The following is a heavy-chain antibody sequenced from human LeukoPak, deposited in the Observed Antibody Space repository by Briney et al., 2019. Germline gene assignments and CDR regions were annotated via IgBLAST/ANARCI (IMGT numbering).Heavy chain of an antibody. D-gene: IGHD3-22*01. V-gene: IGHV3-64*01. CDR3: ARGPSSGYYYGWFDP. Sequence: GGSLRLSRAASGFTFSSYAMHWVRQAPGKGLEYVSAISSNGGSTYYANSVKGRYTISRDNSKNTLYLQIGSLRAEDMAVYYCARGPSSGYYYGWFDPWGQGTLVTVSS. CDR1: GFTFSSYA. J-gene: IGHJ5*02. CDR2: ISSNGGST.